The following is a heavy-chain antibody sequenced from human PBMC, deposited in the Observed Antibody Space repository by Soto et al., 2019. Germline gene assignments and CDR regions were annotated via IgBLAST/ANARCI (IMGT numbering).Heavy chain of an antibody. D-gene: IGHD3-10*01. CDR1: GGTFSSYA. Sequence: QVQLVQSGAEVKKPGSSVKVSCKASGGTFSSYAISWVRQAPGQGLEWMGVIIPIFGTANYAQKFQGRVTITADESTSTAYMELSSLRSEDTAVYYCARDDSPFEAGRGAFDIWGQGTMVTVSS. CDR3: ARDDSPFEAGRGAFDI. V-gene: IGHV1-69*01. J-gene: IGHJ3*02. CDR2: IIPIFGTA.